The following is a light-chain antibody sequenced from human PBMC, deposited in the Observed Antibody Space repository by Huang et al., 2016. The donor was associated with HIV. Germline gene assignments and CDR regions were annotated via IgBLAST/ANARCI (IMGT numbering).Light chain of an antibody. J-gene: IGKJ1*01. Sequence: DIQMTQSPSTLSASVGDTVTITCRASQNIDNWLAWYQQKPGKAPKALLYRASSLESGVPSRFSGGGSGTEFTLTISSLQPDDFATYYCQQYNTYSRTFGQGTKVEIK. CDR2: RAS. CDR1: QNIDNW. V-gene: IGKV1-5*03. CDR3: QQYNTYSRT.